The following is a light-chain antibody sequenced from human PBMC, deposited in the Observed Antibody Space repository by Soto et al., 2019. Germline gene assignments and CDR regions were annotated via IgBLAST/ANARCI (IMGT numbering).Light chain of an antibody. CDR3: QQYNDWPLT. V-gene: IGKV3-15*01. CDR2: DAS. J-gene: IGKJ4*01. CDR1: QSVNSN. Sequence: EIVMTQSPATLSVSPGERATLSCRASQSVNSNLAWYQQKPGQTPRLLIYDASTRATGIPASFSGSGSGTDYTLTISSLRSEDFAVYYCQQYNDWPLTFGGGTKVDIK.